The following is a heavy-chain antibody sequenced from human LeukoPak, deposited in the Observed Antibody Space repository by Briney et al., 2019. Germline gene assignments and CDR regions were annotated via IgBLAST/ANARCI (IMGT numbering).Heavy chain of an antibody. D-gene: IGHD4-17*01. V-gene: IGHV1-69*13. CDR1: RGTFSSYA. J-gene: IGHJ4*02. CDR3: ASLGGGSTVTTYLNY. CDR2: IIPIFGTA. Sequence: SVTVSCKASRGTFSSYAINWVRQAPGQGLEWMGGIIPIFGTANYAQKFQGRVTITADESTSTAYMELSSLRSEDTAVYYCASLGGGSTVTTYLNYWGQGTLVTVSS.